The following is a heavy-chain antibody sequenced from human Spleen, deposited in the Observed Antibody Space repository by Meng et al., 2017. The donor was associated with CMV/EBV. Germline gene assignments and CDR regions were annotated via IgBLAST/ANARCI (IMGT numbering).Heavy chain of an antibody. CDR2: IIPILGIA. CDR3: ARDRVQGLVAAAFPPDP. D-gene: IGHD6-13*01. CDR1: GGTFSSYT. Sequence: SVKVSCKASGGTFSSYTISWVRQAPGQGLEWMGRIIPILGIANYAQKFQGRVTMTEDTSTDTAYMELSSLRSEDTAVYYCARDRVQGLVAAAFPPDPWGQGTLVTVSS. V-gene: IGHV1-69*04. J-gene: IGHJ5*02.